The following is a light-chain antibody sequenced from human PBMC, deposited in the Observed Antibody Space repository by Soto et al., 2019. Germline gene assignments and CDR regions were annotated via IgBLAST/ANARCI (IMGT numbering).Light chain of an antibody. CDR3: QKFDKWPWT. Sequence: EIVLTQSPGTLSLSPGERATLSCRASQTISSNYLAWYQQKPGQAPRLLIHGASTRAIGIPDRFSGSGSGAEFTLTISSLQSEDFAVYYCQKFDKWPWTFGQGTKVDI. V-gene: IGKV3D-15*01. CDR1: QTISSN. CDR2: GAS. J-gene: IGKJ1*01.